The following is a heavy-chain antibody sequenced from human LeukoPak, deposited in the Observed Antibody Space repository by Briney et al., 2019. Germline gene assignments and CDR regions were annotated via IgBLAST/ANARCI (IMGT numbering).Heavy chain of an antibody. J-gene: IGHJ6*02. CDR2: ISAYNGNT. V-gene: IGHV1-18*01. CDR3: ARDEDCSSTSCPYYYYGMDV. CDR1: GYTFTSYG. Sequence: ASVKVSCKASGYTFTSYGISWVRQAPGQGLEWMGWISAYNGNTNYVQKLQGRVTMTTDTSTSTAFMELRSLRSDDTAVYYCARDEDCSSTSCPYYYYGMDVWGQGTTVTVSS. D-gene: IGHD2-2*01.